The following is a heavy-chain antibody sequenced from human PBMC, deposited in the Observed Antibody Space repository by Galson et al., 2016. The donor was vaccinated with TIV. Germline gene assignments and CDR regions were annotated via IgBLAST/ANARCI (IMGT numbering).Heavy chain of an antibody. CDR3: ARDRRFCGNDCYLHYYYGMDV. Sequence: SLRLSCAASAFTVKSNYMSWVRQAPGKGLEWVSLIYSGGGTSYAASVEGRFTISRDTSKNTLYLQMNSLKPEDTAVYYCARDRRFCGNDCYLHYYYGMDVWGQGTTVTVSS. J-gene: IGHJ6*02. V-gene: IGHV3-66*02. CDR2: IYSGGGT. D-gene: IGHD2-21*02. CDR1: AFTVKSNY.